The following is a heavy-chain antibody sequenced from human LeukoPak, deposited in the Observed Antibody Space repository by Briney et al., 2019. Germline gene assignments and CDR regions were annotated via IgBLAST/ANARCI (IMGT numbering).Heavy chain of an antibody. CDR2: ITGSGGTT. D-gene: IGHD2-15*01. J-gene: IGHJ4*02. CDR3: AKSRSEVVVAAANY. Sequence: GGSLRLSCAASGFTFSSYAMNWVRHAPGKGLEWVSAITGSGGTTYYADSVRGLFTISRDNSKNTLYLQMNSLRAEDTAIYYCAKSRSEVVVAAANYWGQGTLITVSS. CDR1: GFTFSSYA. V-gene: IGHV3-23*01.